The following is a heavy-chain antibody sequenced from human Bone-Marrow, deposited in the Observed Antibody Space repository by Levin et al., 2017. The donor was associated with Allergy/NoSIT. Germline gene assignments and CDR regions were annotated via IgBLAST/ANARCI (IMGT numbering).Heavy chain of an antibody. V-gene: IGHV3-23*01. J-gene: IGHJ4*02. CDR1: GFTFSSYA. CDR2: ISYSGGST. D-gene: IGHD2-2*02. CDR3: AAPQETCSSTSCDIWDY. Sequence: GESLKISCAASGFTFSSYAMSWVRQAPGKGLEWVSAISYSGGSTYYADSVKGRFTISRDNSKNTLYLQMNSLRAEDTAVYYCAAPQETCSSTSCDIWDYWGQGTLVTVSS.